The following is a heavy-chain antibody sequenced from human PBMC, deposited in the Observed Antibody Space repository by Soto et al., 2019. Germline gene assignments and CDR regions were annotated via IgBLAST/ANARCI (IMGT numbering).Heavy chain of an antibody. V-gene: IGHV1-18*01. CDR2: ISAYNGNT. CDR3: AREAARGQYFQH. J-gene: IGHJ1*01. CDR1: GYTFTSYG. Sequence: ALVKVSCKASGYTFTSYGISWVRQAPGQGLEWMGWISAYNGNTNYAQKLQGRVTMTTDTSTSTAYMELRSLRSDDTAVYYCAREAARGQYFQHWGQGTLVTVSS.